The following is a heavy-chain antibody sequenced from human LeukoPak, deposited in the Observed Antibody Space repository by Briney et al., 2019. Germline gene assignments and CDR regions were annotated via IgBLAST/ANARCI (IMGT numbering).Heavy chain of an antibody. D-gene: IGHD1-26*01. J-gene: IGHJ4*02. CDR2: ITASGTAM. CDR3: ASSGSYRFDY. CDR1: GFTFSSYS. V-gene: IGHV3-48*02. Sequence: GGSLRLSCAASGFTFSSYSMNWVRQAPGKGLEWVSHITASGTAMFYADSVKGRFTISRDNAKNSLYLQMNSLRDEDTAVYHCASSGSYRFDYWGQGTLVTVSS.